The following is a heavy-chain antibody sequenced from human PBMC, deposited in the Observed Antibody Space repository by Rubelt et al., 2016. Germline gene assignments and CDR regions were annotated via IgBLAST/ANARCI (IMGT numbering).Heavy chain of an antibody. V-gene: IGHV4-39*01. CDR3: ARHPTVTTRGYYYYIDV. Sequence: QLQLQESGPGLVKPSETLSLTCTVSGGSINSNDYYWGWIRQPPGKGLEWIGTIHYSGSTYYNPSLKSRVTISVDTSKNQFSLKLSPVTAAATAVYYCARHPTVTTRGYYYYIDVWGKGTTVTVSS. CDR1: GGSINSNDYY. D-gene: IGHD4-11*01. CDR2: IHYSGST. J-gene: IGHJ6*03.